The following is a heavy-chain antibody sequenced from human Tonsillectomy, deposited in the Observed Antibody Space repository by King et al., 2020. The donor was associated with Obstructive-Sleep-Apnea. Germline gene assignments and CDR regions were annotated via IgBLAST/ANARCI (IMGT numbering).Heavy chain of an antibody. J-gene: IGHJ4*02. D-gene: IGHD3-10*01. CDR2: IWNDGGIK. CDR1: GFTFSRYG. V-gene: IGHV3-33*01. CDR3: ARGSSRSSSDPHLDY. Sequence: VQLVESGGGVAQSGRSLRLSCAASGFTFSRYGMHWVRQAPGTGLEWVAGIWNDGGIKYYADSVKGRFPISRDNSKNTLFLQMSSLRPDDTALYYCARGSSRSSSDPHLDYWGQGTLVTVS.